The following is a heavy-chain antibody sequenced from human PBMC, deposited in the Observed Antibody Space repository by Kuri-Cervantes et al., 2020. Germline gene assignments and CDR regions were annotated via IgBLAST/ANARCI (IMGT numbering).Heavy chain of an antibody. CDR1: GGSISSGGYY. V-gene: IGHV4-31*03. CDR2: IYYSGST. J-gene: IGHJ5*02. Sequence: SETLSLTCTVSGGSISSGGYYWSWIRQHPGKGLEWIGYIYYSGSTYYNPSLKSRVTISVDTSKNQFSLKLSSVTAADTAVYYCAREVPVLYDYVWGSYRYGNWFDPWGQGTLVTVSS. CDR3: AREVPVLYDYVWGSYRYGNWFDP. D-gene: IGHD3-16*02.